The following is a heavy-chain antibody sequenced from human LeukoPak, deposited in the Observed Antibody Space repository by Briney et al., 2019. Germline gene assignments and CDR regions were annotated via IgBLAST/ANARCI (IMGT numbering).Heavy chain of an antibody. D-gene: IGHD1-26*01. J-gene: IGHJ5*02. CDR1: GGSFSGYY. CDR3: ARTMGTVGAIT. V-gene: IGHV4-34*01. Sequence: RPSETLSLTCAVYGGSFSGYYWSWIRQPPGKGLEWIGEINHSGSTNYNPSLKSRVTISVDTSKNQFSLKLSSVTAADTAVYYCARTMGTVGAITWGQGTLVTVSS. CDR2: INHSGST.